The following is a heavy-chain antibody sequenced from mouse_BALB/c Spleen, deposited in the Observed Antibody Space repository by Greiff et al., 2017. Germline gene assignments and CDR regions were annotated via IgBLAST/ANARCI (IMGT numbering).Heavy chain of an antibody. V-gene: IGHV2-9*02. CDR2: IWAGGST. CDR1: GFSLTSYG. Sequence: VKLVESGPGLVAPSQSLSITCTVSGFSLTSYGVHWVRQPPGKGLEWLGVIWAGGSTNYNSALMSRLSISKDNSKSQVFLKMNSLQTDDTAMYYCARAWDVWYFDVWGAGTTVTVSS. D-gene: IGHD4-1*01. J-gene: IGHJ1*01. CDR3: ARAWDVWYFDV.